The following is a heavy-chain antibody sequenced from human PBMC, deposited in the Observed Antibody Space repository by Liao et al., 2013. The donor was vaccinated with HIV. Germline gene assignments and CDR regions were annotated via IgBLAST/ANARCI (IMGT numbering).Heavy chain of an antibody. CDR3: AVGSSWYNGWVY. Sequence: QVQLQESGPGLVKSSETLSLTCTVSGGSISPYYWNWIRQSPGKGLEWIGYIYDTGSTNYNPSLKSRVTLSVDASENQFSLKLHSVTAADTAVYYCAVGSSWYNGWVYWGQGTPVTVSP. CDR2: IYDTGST. D-gene: IGHD6-13*01. V-gene: IGHV4-59*01. CDR1: GGSISPYY. J-gene: IGHJ4*02.